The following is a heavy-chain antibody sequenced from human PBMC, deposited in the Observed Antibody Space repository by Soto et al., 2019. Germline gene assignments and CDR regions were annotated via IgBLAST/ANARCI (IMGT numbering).Heavy chain of an antibody. J-gene: IGHJ4*02. CDR2: IIPIFGTA. Sequence: QVQLVQSGAEVKKPGSSVKVSCKASGGTFSSYAISWVRQAPGQGLEWMGGIIPIFGTANYAQKFQGRVTITADKSTSTADMERSSLRSEDKAVYYCARGGKGVAGTFFRQWGQGTLVTVSS. CDR1: GGTFSSYA. CDR3: ARGGKGVAGTFFRQ. V-gene: IGHV1-69*06. D-gene: IGHD6-19*01.